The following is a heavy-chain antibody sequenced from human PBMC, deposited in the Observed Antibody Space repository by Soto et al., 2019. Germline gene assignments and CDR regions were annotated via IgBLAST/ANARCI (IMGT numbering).Heavy chain of an antibody. Sequence: EVQLLESGGGLVQPGGSLSLSCVGSGFTFSRHAITWVRQAPGKGLEWVSTLGTIGAFYSDSVKGWFTISRDDSKNTATLQMNSLRAEDTAIYYCARDLTTHDYWGQGTVVTVSS. V-gene: IGHV3-23*01. J-gene: IGHJ4*02. CDR1: GFTFSRHA. CDR3: ARDLTTHDY. CDR2: LGTIGA.